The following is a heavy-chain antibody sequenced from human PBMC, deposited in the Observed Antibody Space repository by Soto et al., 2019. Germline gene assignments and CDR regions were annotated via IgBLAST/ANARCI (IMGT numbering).Heavy chain of an antibody. CDR2: ISGSAGST. Sequence: GGSLRLSCAASGFTFTSYAMTWVRQAPGKGLEWVSTISGSAGSTYYTDSVKGRFTISSDSSKNTLYLQMNSLRAEDTAVYYCAKERASSYFPLDYWGPGTLVTVSS. D-gene: IGHD2-15*01. CDR1: GFTFTSYA. J-gene: IGHJ4*02. CDR3: AKERASSYFPLDY. V-gene: IGHV3-23*01.